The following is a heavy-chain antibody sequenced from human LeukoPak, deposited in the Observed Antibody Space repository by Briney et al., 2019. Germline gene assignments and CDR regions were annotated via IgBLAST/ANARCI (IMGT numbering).Heavy chain of an antibody. V-gene: IGHV1-69*04. CDR3: ARAWRIAAPNDAFDI. CDR1: GGTSSSYA. J-gene: IGHJ3*02. D-gene: IGHD6-13*01. Sequence: SVKVSCKASGGTSSSYAISWVRQAPGQGLEWMGRIIPILGIANYAQKFQGRVTITADKSTSTAYMELSSLRSEDTAVYYCARAWRIAAPNDAFDIWGQGTMVTVSS. CDR2: IIPILGIA.